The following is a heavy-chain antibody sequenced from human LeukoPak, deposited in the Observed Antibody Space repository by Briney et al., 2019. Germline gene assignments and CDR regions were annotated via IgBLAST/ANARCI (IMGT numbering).Heavy chain of an antibody. CDR1: GFTFSNYW. J-gene: IGHJ4*02. V-gene: IGHV3-74*01. Sequence: GGSLRLSCVASGFTFSNYWMQWVRQVPGKGLVWVSRLNGDGTNIIYADSVKGRFTISRDNSKNTLYLQMNSLRAEDTAVYYCARDRYYGSGSPFDYWGQGTLVTVSS. D-gene: IGHD3-10*01. CDR3: ARDRYYGSGSPFDY. CDR2: LNGDGTNI.